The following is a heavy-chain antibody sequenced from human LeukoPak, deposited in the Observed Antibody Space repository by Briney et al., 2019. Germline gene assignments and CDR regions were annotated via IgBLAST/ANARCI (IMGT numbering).Heavy chain of an antibody. J-gene: IGHJ6*03. D-gene: IGHD3-9*01. CDR2: MNPNSGNT. CDR1: GYTFTSYD. CDR3: ARGVRLRYFDWLSYYYVDV. Sequence: ASVKVSCKASGYTFTSYDINWVRQATGQGLEWMGWMNPNSGNTGYAQKFQGRVTMTRNTSISTAYMELSSLRSEDTAVYYCARGVRLRYFDWLSYYYVDVWGKGTTVTVSS. V-gene: IGHV1-8*01.